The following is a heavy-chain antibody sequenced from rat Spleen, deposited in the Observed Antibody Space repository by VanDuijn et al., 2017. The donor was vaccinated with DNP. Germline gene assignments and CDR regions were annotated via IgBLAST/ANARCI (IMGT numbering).Heavy chain of an antibody. J-gene: IGHJ2*01. CDR2: INYDGSRA. CDR1: GFTFSDFA. V-gene: IGHV5-7*01. CDR3: ARSGRSFDY. Sequence: EVKLVESGGGLVQPGRSLKLSCTASGFTFSDFAMAYIRQAPKKGLEWVATINYDGSRAYYRDSVKGRFTISRDNAKSTLYLQMDSLRSEDTATYYCARSGRSFDYWGQGVMVTVSS. D-gene: IGHD5-1*01.